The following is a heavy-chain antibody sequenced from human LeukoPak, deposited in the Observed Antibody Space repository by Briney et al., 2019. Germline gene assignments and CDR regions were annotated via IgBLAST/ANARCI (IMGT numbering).Heavy chain of an antibody. J-gene: IGHJ4*02. CDR3: ARRHSSGWYYFDY. CDR1: GGSISSYY. Sequence: SETLSLTCTVSGGSISSYYWTWIRQPPGKGLEWIGFISYSGSTSYNPSLKSRVTISVDTSQNQFSLKVSSVTAADTAVYYCARRHSSGWYYFDYWGQGTLVTVSS. D-gene: IGHD6-19*01. CDR2: ISYSGST. V-gene: IGHV4-59*08.